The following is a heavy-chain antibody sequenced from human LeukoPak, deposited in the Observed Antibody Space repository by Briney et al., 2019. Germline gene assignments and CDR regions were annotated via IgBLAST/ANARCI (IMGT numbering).Heavy chain of an antibody. CDR1: EFTFSSYW. V-gene: IGHV3-30*18. CDR3: AKDLIAARPSAFDY. CDR2: ISYDGSNK. Sequence: GGSLRLSCAASEFTFSSYWMSWVRQAPGKGLEWVAVISYDGSNKYYADSVKGRFTISRDNSKNTLYLQMNSLRAEDTAVYYCAKDLIAARPSAFDYWGQGTLVTVSS. D-gene: IGHD6-6*01. J-gene: IGHJ4*02.